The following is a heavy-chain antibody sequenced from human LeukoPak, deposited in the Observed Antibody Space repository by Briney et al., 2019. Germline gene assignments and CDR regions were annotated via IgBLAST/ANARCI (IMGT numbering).Heavy chain of an antibody. CDR2: MNPNSGNT. J-gene: IGHJ4*02. Sequence: ASVKVSYKASGYTFTSYDINWVRQATGQGLEWMGWMNPNSGNTGYAQKFQGRVTMTRNTSISTAYMELSSLRSEDTAVYYCARPHYYGSGSYYSGLDYWGQGTLVTVSS. CDR1: GYTFTSYD. CDR3: ARPHYYGSGSYYSGLDY. V-gene: IGHV1-8*01. D-gene: IGHD3-10*01.